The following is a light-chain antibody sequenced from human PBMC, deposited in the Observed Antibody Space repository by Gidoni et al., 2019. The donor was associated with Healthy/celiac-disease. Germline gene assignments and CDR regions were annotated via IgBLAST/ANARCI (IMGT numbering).Light chain of an antibody. CDR3: QQRSNWRGIT. V-gene: IGKV3-11*01. CDR1: QSVSSY. CDR2: DAS. Sequence: ELVLTQSPATLSLSPGERATLSCRASQSVSSYLAWYQQKPGQAPRLLIYDASNRATGIPARFSGSGSGTDFTLTISSREPEDFSVYYCQQRSNWRGITFGPGTKVDIK. J-gene: IGKJ3*01.